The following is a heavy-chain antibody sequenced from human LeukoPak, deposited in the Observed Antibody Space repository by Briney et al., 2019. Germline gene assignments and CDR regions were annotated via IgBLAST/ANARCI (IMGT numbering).Heavy chain of an antibody. D-gene: IGHD3-10*01. V-gene: IGHV4-4*02. Sequence: PSGTLSLTCAVSGGSISSSNWWSWVRQPPGKGLEWIGEIYHSGSTYYNPSLKSRVTISVDRSKNQFSLKLSSVTAADTAVYYCAKQDGSGTLNWFDPWGQGTLVTVSS. CDR1: GGSISSSNW. J-gene: IGHJ5*02. CDR2: IYHSGST. CDR3: AKQDGSGTLNWFDP.